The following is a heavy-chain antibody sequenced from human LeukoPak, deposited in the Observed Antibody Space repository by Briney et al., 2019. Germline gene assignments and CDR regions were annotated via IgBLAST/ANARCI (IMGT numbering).Heavy chain of an antibody. CDR1: GGSISSSSYY. Sequence: PSETLSLTCTVSGGSISSSSYYWGWIRQPPGKGLEWIGEINHSGSTNYNPSLKSRVTISVDTSKNQFSLKLSSVTAADTAVYYCARGSRSRSRNWFDPWGQGTLVTVSS. J-gene: IGHJ5*02. CDR2: INHSGST. CDR3: ARGSRSRSRNWFDP. V-gene: IGHV4-39*07. D-gene: IGHD6-13*01.